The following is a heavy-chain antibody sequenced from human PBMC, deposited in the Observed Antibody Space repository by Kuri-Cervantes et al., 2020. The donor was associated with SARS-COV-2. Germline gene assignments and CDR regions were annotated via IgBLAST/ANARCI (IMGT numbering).Heavy chain of an antibody. CDR2: INHSGSA. Sequence: SQTLSLTCALYGGSFRGFYWSWVRQTPGKGLEWIGEINHSGSANYNPSLKSRVTISVDTSKNQFSLKLGSVTAADTAVYYCARASTTIYGVLIMLFSSNAFAIWGQGTLVTVSS. CDR1: GGSFRGFY. J-gene: IGHJ3*02. D-gene: IGHD3-3*01. V-gene: IGHV4-34*01. CDR3: ARASTTIYGVLIMLFSSNAFAI.